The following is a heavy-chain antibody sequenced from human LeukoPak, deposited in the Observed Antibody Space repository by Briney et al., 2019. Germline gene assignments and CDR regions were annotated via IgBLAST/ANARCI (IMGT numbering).Heavy chain of an antibody. D-gene: IGHD2-2*01. CDR1: GGSISSYY. CDR3: ARDVQGAYCSSTSCYNWFDP. CDR2: IYYSGST. Sequence: SETLSLTCTVSGGSISSYYWSWIRQPPGKGLEWIGYIYYSGSTNYNPSLKSRVTISVDTSKNQFSLKLSSVTAADTAVYYCARDVQGAYCSSTSCYNWFDPWGQGTLVTVSS. J-gene: IGHJ5*02. V-gene: IGHV4-59*01.